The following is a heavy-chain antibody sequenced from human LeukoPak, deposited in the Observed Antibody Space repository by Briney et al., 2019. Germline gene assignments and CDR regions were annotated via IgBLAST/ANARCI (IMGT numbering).Heavy chain of an antibody. CDR3: ATHRHSSSWYAEPDLVN. J-gene: IGHJ4*02. V-gene: IGHV3-23*01. D-gene: IGHD6-13*01. Sequence: PGGSLRLSCAASGFTFSSYAMSWVRQAPGKGLEWVSAISGSGGSTYYADSVKGRFTISRDNSKNTLYLQMNSLRAEDTAVYYRATHRHSSSWYAEPDLVNWGQGTLVTVSS. CDR1: GFTFSSYA. CDR2: ISGSGGST.